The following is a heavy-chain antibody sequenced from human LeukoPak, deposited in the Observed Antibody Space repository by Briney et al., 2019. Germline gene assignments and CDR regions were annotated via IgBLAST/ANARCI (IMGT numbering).Heavy chain of an antibody. CDR3: ARAGVVIAIPRV. D-gene: IGHD2-21*01. J-gene: IGHJ3*01. CDR1: GGSISSSSYY. CDR2: IYYSGST. Sequence: SETLSLTCAVSGGSISSSSYYWGWIRQPPGKGLEWIASIYYSGSTYYNPSLKSRVTISVDTSKNQFSLRLSSVTAADTAVYYCARAGVVIAIPRVWGQGTMVTVSS. V-gene: IGHV4-39*01.